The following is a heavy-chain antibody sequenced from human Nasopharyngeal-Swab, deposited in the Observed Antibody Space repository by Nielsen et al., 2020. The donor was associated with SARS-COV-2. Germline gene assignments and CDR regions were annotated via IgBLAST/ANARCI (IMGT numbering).Heavy chain of an antibody. D-gene: IGHD5-12*01. J-gene: IGHJ3*02. V-gene: IGHV3-30-3*01. Sequence: GGSLRLSCAASGFTFSKFALHWVRQAPDKGLEWVTFISYDGSTQYYADFVKGRFTISRDNAKNSLYLQMNSLRAEDTAVYYCAREVPYSGHDDAFDIWGQGTMVTVSA. CDR2: ISYDGSTQ. CDR3: AREVPYSGHDDAFDI. CDR1: GFTFSKFA.